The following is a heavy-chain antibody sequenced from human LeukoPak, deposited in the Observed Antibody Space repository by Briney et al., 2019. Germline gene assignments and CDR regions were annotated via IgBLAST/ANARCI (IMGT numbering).Heavy chain of an antibody. CDR2: INPSGGDT. J-gene: IGHJ4*02. D-gene: IGHD5-18*01. CDR3: AREIGPRQLHLWGSAFDY. CDR1: GYTFTNYY. V-gene: IGHV1-46*01. Sequence: ASVKVSCKASGYTFTNYYMHWVRQAPGQGLEWMGIINPSGGDTSYAQKFQGRLTMTRDTSTTTVYMELSSLRSEDTAMYYCAREIGPRQLHLWGSAFDYWGQGTLVTVSS.